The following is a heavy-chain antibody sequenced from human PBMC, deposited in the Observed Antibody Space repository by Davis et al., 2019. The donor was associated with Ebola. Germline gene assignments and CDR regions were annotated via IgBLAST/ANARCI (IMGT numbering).Heavy chain of an antibody. CDR2: INHSGST. J-gene: IGHJ5*02. Sequence: PSETLSLTCAVYGGSFSGYYWSWIRQPPGKGLEWIGEINHSGSTNYNPSLKSRVTISVDTSKNQFSLKLSSVTAADTAVYYCARVKDGGDPWGQGTLVTVSS. CDR1: GGSFSGYY. V-gene: IGHV4-34*01. CDR3: ARVKDGGDP. D-gene: IGHD5-24*01.